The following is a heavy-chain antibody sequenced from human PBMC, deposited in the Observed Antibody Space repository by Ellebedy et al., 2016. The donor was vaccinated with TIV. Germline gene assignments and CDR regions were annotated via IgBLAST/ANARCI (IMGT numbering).Heavy chain of an antibody. CDR3: ARDRTPGDGYWVFDQ. Sequence: GESLKISCAASGFSFNSYAMSWVRQAPGKGLEWVSTISNTGSRTYYADSVKGRFTISRDNSKSTVDLQMNSLRAEDTAIYYCARDRTPGDGYWVFDQWGQGALVTVSS. V-gene: IGHV3-23*01. CDR2: ISNTGSRT. J-gene: IGHJ4*02. CDR1: GFSFNSYA. D-gene: IGHD5-18*01.